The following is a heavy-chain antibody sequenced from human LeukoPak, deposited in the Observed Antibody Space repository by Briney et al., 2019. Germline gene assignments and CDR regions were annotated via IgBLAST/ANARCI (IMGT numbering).Heavy chain of an antibody. V-gene: IGHV3-23*01. CDR2: ISGSGGST. Sequence: GGSLRLACGAYGFMFDDYAMRWGRQAPGKGVGLDSAISGSGGSTYYAHSVKDRFTISRDNSKNTLYLQMNSLRAEDTAVYYCAKRKRYGGYSYGSFDYWGQGTLVTVSS. D-gene: IGHD5-18*01. CDR3: AKRKRYGGYSYGSFDY. J-gene: IGHJ4*02. CDR1: GFMFDDYA.